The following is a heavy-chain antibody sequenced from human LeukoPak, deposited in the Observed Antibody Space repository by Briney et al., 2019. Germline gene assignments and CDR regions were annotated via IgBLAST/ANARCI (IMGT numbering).Heavy chain of an antibody. V-gene: IGHV4-59*08. Sequence: NPSETLSLTCTVSGGSIRSYYWSWIRQPPGKGLEWIGYIYYSGSTNYNPSLKSRVTISVDTSKDQFSLKLSSVTAADTAVYYCARHDSAYNWFDPWGQGTLVTVSS. CDR3: ARHDSAYNWFDP. J-gene: IGHJ5*02. CDR1: GGSIRSYY. CDR2: IYYSGST. D-gene: IGHD2-21*01.